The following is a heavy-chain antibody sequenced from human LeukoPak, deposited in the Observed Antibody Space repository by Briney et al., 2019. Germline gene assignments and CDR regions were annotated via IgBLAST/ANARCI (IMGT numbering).Heavy chain of an antibody. CDR1: GFTFSSYA. CDR2: ISGSGGST. J-gene: IGHJ4*02. Sequence: GGSLRLSCAASGFTFSSYAMSWVRQAPGKGLEWVSAISGSGGSTYYADSVKGRFTISRDNSKNTLYLQMNSLRAEDTAVYYCARERRDTLTGYYGQLDYWGQGTLVTVSS. V-gene: IGHV3-23*01. CDR3: ARERRDTLTGYYGQLDY. D-gene: IGHD3-9*01.